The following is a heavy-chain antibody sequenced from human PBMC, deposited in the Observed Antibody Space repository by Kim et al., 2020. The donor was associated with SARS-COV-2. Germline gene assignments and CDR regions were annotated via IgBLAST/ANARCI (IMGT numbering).Heavy chain of an antibody. J-gene: IGHJ4*02. CDR1: GFTFSSYW. V-gene: IGHV3-7*01. CDR2: IKQDGSEK. Sequence: GGSLRLSCAASGFTFSSYWMSWVRQAPGKGLEWVANIKQDGSEKYYVDSVKGRFTISRDNAKNSLYLQMNSLRAEDTAVYYCASFRDLVVIHYWGQGTLVTVSS. CDR3: ASFRDLVVIHY. D-gene: IGHD3-22*01.